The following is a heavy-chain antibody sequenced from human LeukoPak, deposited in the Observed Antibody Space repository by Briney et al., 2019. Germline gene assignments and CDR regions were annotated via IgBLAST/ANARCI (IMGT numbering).Heavy chain of an antibody. V-gene: IGHV4-38-2*02. CDR2: IYHSGST. J-gene: IGHJ4*02. CDR1: GYSISSGYY. D-gene: IGHD2-21*02. Sequence: SETLSLTCTVSGYSISSGYYWGWIRQPPGKGLEWIGSIYHSGSTYYNPSLKSRVTISVDTSKNQFSLKLSSVTAADTAVYYCARDGVVVTAIPDYWGQGTLVTVSS. CDR3: ARDGVVVTAIPDY.